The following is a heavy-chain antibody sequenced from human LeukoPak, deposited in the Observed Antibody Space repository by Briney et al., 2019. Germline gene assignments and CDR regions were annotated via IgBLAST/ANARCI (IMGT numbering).Heavy chain of an antibody. D-gene: IGHD2-2*01. Sequence: GGSLRLSCEASGFTFSDYWLSWVRQAPGKGLEWVANIKQDGSEKNYVDFAKGRFTISRDNAKNSLYLQMNGLRAEDTAVYYCVRGPYALYWGQGTLVSVSS. CDR3: VRGPYALY. CDR1: GFTFSDYW. J-gene: IGHJ4*02. V-gene: IGHV3-7*01. CDR2: IKQDGSEK.